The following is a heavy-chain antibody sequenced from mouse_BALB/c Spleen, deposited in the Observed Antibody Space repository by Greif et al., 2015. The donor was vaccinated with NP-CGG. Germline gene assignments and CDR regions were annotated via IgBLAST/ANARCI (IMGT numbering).Heavy chain of an antibody. Sequence: VKLQESGAELVKPGASVKLSCKTSGYTFTSYWIQWVKQRPGQGLGWIGEIFPGTGTTYYNEKFKGKATLTIDTSSSTAYMQLSSLTSEDSAVYFCALLRPSFVDYWGQGTTLTVSS. CDR3: ALLRPSFVDY. V-gene: IGHV1S132*01. D-gene: IGHD1-2*01. J-gene: IGHJ2*01. CDR2: IFPGTGTT. CDR1: GYTFTSYW.